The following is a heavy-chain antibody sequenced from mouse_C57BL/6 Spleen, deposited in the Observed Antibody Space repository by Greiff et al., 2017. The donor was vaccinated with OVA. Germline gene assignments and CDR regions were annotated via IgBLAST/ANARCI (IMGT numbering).Heavy chain of an antibody. Sequence: EVQVVESGGGLVQPGGSLKLSCAASGFTFSDYYMYWVRQTPEKRLEWVAYISNGGGSTYYPDTVKGRFTISRDNAKNTLYLQMSRLKSEDTAMYYCARQGGSSFLFAYWGQGTLVTVSA. CDR3: ARQGGSSFLFAY. J-gene: IGHJ3*01. CDR2: ISNGGGST. CDR1: GFTFSDYY. V-gene: IGHV5-12*01. D-gene: IGHD1-1*01.